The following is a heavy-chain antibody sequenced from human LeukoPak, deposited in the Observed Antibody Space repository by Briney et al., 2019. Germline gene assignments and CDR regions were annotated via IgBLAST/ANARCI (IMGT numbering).Heavy chain of an antibody. CDR3: AKSGGYGLIDY. CDR2: IYYTGST. J-gene: IGHJ4*02. Sequence: SETLSLTCTVSGGSISSSSYYWGWIRQPPGKGLQWIGSIYYTGSTYYNPSLQSRVTISIETSKNQISLRLNSVTAADTAMYYCAKSGGYGLIDYWGQGTLVTVSS. D-gene: IGHD1-26*01. V-gene: IGHV4-39*01. CDR1: GGSISSSSYY.